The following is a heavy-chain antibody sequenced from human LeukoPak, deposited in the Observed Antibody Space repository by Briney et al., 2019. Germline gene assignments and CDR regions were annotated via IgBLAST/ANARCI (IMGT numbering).Heavy chain of an antibody. D-gene: IGHD3-10*01. J-gene: IGHJ4*02. Sequence: GGSLRLSCAASGFMFSSNYISWVRQAPGKGLEWVSLNYNGDTTSYSDSVKGRFTISRDNSKNTLYLQMNSLRVEDTAVYYCASHGEQSSAPFIDYWGQGNLVTVSS. CDR1: GFMFSSNY. CDR2: NYNGDTT. CDR3: ASHGEQSSAPFIDY. V-gene: IGHV3-66*04.